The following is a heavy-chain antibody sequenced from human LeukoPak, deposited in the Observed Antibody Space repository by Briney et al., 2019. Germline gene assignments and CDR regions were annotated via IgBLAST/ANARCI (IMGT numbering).Heavy chain of an antibody. CDR3: ASDGFASGIAAAGTLYYMDV. CDR2: ISYDGSNK. D-gene: IGHD6-13*01. CDR1: GFTFSSYA. Sequence: GGSLRLSCAASGFTFSSYAMHWVRQAPGKGLEWVAVISYDGSNKYYADSVKGRFTISRDNSKNTLYLQMNSLRAEDTAVYYCASDGFASGIAAAGTLYYMDVWGKGTTVTISS. J-gene: IGHJ6*03. V-gene: IGHV3-30*04.